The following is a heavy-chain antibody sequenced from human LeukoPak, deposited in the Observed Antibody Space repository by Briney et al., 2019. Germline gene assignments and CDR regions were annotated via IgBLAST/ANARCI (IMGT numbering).Heavy chain of an antibody. V-gene: IGHV4-34*01. Sequence: ETLSLTCAVYGGSFSGYYWSWIRQPPGKGLEWIGEINHSGSTNYNPSLKSRVTISVDTSKNQFSLKLSSVTAADTAVYYCARGHLRRRCFDYWGQGTLVTVSS. J-gene: IGHJ4*02. D-gene: IGHD4-17*01. CDR1: GGSFSGYY. CDR3: ARGHLRRRCFDY. CDR2: INHSGST.